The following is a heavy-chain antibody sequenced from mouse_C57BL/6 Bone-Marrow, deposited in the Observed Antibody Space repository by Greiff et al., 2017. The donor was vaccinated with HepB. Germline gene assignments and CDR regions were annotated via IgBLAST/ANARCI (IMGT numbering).Heavy chain of an antibody. J-gene: IGHJ4*01. V-gene: IGHV5-6*01. Sequence: VQLKESGGDLVKPGGSLKLSCAASGFTFSSYGMSWVRQTPDKRLEWVATISSGGSYTYYPDSVKGRFTISRDNAKNTLYLQMSSLKSEDTAMYYCAKLRSSYAMDYWGQGTSVTVSS. D-gene: IGHD2-4*01. CDR3: AKLRSSYAMDY. CDR2: ISSGGSYT. CDR1: GFTFSSYG.